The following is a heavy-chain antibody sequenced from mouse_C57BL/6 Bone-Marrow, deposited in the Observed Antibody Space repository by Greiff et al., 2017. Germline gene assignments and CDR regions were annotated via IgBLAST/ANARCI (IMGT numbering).Heavy chain of an antibody. CDR3: ARCGDGYYVDYFDY. D-gene: IGHD2-3*01. V-gene: IGHV1-42*01. Sequence: VQLQQSGPELVKPGASVKISCKASGYSFTGYYMNWVKQSPEKSLEWIGEINPSTGGTTYNQKFKAKATLTVDKSSSTAYMQLKSLRSEDSAVYYCARCGDGYYVDYFDYSGQGTTLTVSS. CDR2: INPSTGGT. CDR1: GYSFTGYY. J-gene: IGHJ2*01.